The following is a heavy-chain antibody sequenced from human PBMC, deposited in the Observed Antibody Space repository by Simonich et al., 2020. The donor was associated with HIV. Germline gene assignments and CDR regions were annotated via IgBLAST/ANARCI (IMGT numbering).Heavy chain of an antibody. Sequence: QVQLQQWGAGLLKPSETLSLTCAVYGGSFSGYYWSWIRQPPGKGLEWIGEITHSGNTNYNPTRKSRVTISVDTSKNQFSLKLSSVTAADTAVYYCARRHPTTVTTPYFDYWGQGTLVTVSS. J-gene: IGHJ4*02. V-gene: IGHV4-34*01. D-gene: IGHD4-17*01. CDR1: GGSFSGYY. CDR3: ARRHPTTVTTPYFDY. CDR2: ITHSGNT.